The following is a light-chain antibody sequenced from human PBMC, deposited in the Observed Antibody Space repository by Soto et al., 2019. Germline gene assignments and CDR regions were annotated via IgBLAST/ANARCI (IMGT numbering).Light chain of an antibody. CDR3: QQRSNWPPLIS. CDR2: DAS. CDR1: QSVSSKY. V-gene: IGKV3-11*01. Sequence: EIVWTQSPDSLSLSPGERATLSCRASQSVSSKYLAWYPKNPGQATSLLIYDASTSATGIPARFSGSGCGTDFTLNISSIEPEDFAVYYCQQRSNWPPLISFGQGTRLEIK. J-gene: IGKJ5*01.